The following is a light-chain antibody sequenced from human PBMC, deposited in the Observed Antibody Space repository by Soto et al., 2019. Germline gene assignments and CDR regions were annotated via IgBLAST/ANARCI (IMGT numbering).Light chain of an antibody. Sequence: EIVFTQSPGTLSFSPGERATLSCRASQSLNARYLAWYQVKPGQAPRLLFYGASSRATGIPDRFIGSGSGTDFTLTITGLEPEDFAVYYCQQFHISRTFGQGTKVDIK. V-gene: IGKV3-20*01. CDR2: GAS. CDR1: QSLNARY. J-gene: IGKJ1*01. CDR3: QQFHISRT.